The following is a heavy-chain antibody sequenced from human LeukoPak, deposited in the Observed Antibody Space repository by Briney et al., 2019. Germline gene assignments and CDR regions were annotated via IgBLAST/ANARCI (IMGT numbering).Heavy chain of an antibody. CDR1: GGSISSYY. J-gene: IGHJ5*02. Sequence: PSETLSLTCTVSGGSISSYYWSWIRQPPGKELEWTGYIYYSGSTNYNPSLKSRVTISVDTSKNQFSLKLSSVTAADTAVYYCARLEAYYYDSSGYSLGWFDPWGQGTLVTVSS. CDR3: ARLEAYYYDSSGYSLGWFDP. V-gene: IGHV4-59*01. CDR2: IYYSGST. D-gene: IGHD3-22*01.